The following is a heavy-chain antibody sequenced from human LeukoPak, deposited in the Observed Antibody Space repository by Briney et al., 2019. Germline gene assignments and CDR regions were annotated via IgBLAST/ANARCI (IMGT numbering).Heavy chain of an antibody. CDR3: ARVHFRAWELGY. CDR1: GFTFSSYS. CDR2: ISSSSSYI. J-gene: IGHJ4*02. V-gene: IGHV3-21*01. D-gene: IGHD1-26*01. Sequence: GESLKISCAASGFTFSSYSMNWVRQAPGKGLEWVSSISSSSSYIYYADSVKGRFTISRDNAKNSLYLQMNSLRAEDTAVYYCARVHFRAWELGYWGQGTLVTVSS.